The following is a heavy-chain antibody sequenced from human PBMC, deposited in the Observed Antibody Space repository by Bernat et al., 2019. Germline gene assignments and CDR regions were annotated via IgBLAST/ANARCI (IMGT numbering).Heavy chain of an antibody. CDR2: INPNSGGT. D-gene: IGHD2-8*01. CDR1: GYTFTGYY. J-gene: IGHJ3*02. Sequence: QVQLVQSGAEVKKPGASVKVSCKASGYTFTGYYMHWVRQAPGQGLEWMGWINPNSGGTNYAQKFQGWVTMTRDTSISTAYMELSRLRSDDTAVYYCARDFSGYCTNGVCVPDLDIWGQGTMVTVSS. CDR3: ARDFSGYCTNGVCVPDLDI. V-gene: IGHV1-2*04.